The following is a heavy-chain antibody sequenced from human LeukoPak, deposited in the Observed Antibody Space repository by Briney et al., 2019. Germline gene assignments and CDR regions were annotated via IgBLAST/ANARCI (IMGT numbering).Heavy chain of an antibody. CDR1: GYTVTSYG. CDR3: ARAERYYDILTGYYPDY. D-gene: IGHD3-9*01. V-gene: IGHV1-3*01. CDR2: INAGNGNT. J-gene: IGHJ4*02. Sequence: ASVKVSCKASGYTVTSYGISWVRQAPGQRLEWMGWINAGNGNTKYSQKFQGRVTITRDTSASTAYMELSSLRSEDTAVYYCARAERYYDILTGYYPDYWGQGTLVTVSS.